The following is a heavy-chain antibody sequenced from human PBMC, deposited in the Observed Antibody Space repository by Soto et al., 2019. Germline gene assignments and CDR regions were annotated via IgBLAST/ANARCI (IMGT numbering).Heavy chain of an antibody. Sequence: EVQLLESGGGLVQPGGSLRLSCAASGFTFSSYAMSWVRQAPGKGLEWVSAISGSGGGTYYADSVKGRFTISRDNSKNTLYLQITSLRAEDTAVYYCAKDDLFPPEYGSGRPAYWGQGTLVTVSS. CDR1: GFTFSSYA. D-gene: IGHD3-10*01. CDR2: ISGSGGGT. J-gene: IGHJ4*02. V-gene: IGHV3-23*01. CDR3: AKDDLFPPEYGSGRPAY.